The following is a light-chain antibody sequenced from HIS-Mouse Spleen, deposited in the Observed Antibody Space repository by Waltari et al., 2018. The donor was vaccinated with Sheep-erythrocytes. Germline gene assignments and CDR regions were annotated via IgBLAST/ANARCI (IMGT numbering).Light chain of an antibody. J-gene: IGKJ1*01. Sequence: AIQLIQSPSSLSASVGDRVTITCRASQGISSALAWYQQKPGKTPKLLIYDASSLESGVPSRFSGSGSGTDFTLTISSLQPEDFATYYCQQFNNYPRTFGQGTKVEIK. CDR2: DAS. CDR1: QGISSA. V-gene: IGKV1D-13*01. CDR3: QQFNNYPRT.